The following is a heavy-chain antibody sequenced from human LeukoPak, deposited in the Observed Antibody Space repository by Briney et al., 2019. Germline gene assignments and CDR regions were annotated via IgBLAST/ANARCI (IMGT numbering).Heavy chain of an antibody. V-gene: IGHV1-18*01. Sequence: ASVKVSCKASGYTFTSYGISWVRQAPGQGLEWMGWISAYNGNTNYAQKLQGRVTMTTDTSTGTAYMELRSLRSDDTAVYYCARDSIVGATKGVGLDYWGQGTLVTVSS. J-gene: IGHJ4*02. CDR1: GYTFTSYG. CDR3: ARDSIVGATKGVGLDY. CDR2: ISAYNGNT. D-gene: IGHD1-26*01.